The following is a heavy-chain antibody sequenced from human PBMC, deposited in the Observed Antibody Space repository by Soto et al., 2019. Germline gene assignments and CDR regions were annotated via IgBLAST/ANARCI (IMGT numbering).Heavy chain of an antibody. J-gene: IGHJ4*02. V-gene: IGHV3-30*18. D-gene: IGHD3-16*02. Sequence: QVQLVESGGGVVQPGRSLRLSCAASGFTFSTYGMHWVRQAPGKGLEWVAGISFDGNIQYYADSVKGRFTISRDNSKNKLYLTMDSLRAEDTAVYYCAKVSEGSMITFGGVIAYWGQGTLVTVSS. CDR3: AKVSEGSMITFGGVIAY. CDR2: ISFDGNIQ. CDR1: GFTFSTYG.